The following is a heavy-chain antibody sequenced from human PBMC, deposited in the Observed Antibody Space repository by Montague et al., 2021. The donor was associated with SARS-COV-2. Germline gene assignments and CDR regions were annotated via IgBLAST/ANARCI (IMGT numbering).Heavy chain of an antibody. V-gene: IGHV4-38-2*02. CDR3: VREKAGGLRNVFDI. J-gene: IGHJ3*02. CDR2: IYHSGTT. CDR1: GFSIGSGDY. Sequence: SETLSLTCTVSGFSIGSGDYWGCIQQPPGKGLELVGSIYHSGTTYYNPSHQSRLTMSIDTYTNQFSLRLTSVTAADTAVSFCVREKAGGLRNVFDIWGQGTPVTVSS.